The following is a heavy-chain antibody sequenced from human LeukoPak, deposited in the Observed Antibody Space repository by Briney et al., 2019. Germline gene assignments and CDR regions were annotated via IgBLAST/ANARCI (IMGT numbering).Heavy chain of an antibody. Sequence: PSETLSLTCTVSGGSISSSSYYWGWIRQPPGKGLEWIGSIYYSGSTYYNPSLKSRVTISVDTSKNQFSLKLSSVTAADTAVYYCARRRRMTTVTKALDYWGQGTLVTVSS. CDR2: IYYSGST. J-gene: IGHJ4*02. CDR1: GGSISSSSYY. D-gene: IGHD4-17*01. CDR3: ARRRRMTTVTKALDY. V-gene: IGHV4-39*07.